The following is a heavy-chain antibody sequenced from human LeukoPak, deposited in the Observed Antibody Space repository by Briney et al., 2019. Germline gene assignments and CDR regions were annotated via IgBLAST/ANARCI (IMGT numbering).Heavy chain of an antibody. Sequence: GGSLGLSCAASVVTFSGSAMHWVRQASGKGLEWVGRIRSKANSYATAYAASVKGWFTISRDDSKNTAYLQMNSLKTEDTAVYYCTRLSPGYCSGGSCYSFWFDPWGQGTLVTVSS. J-gene: IGHJ5*02. CDR1: VVTFSGSA. CDR2: IRSKANSYAT. D-gene: IGHD2-15*01. V-gene: IGHV3-73*01. CDR3: TRLSPGYCSGGSCYSFWFDP.